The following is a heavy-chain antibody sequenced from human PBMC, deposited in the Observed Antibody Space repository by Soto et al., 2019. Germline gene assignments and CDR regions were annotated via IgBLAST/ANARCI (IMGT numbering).Heavy chain of an antibody. CDR3: ARGRTLITGTSLNY. CDR1: GGAFSGYY. V-gene: IGHV4-34*01. Sequence: SETLSLTCAVYGGAFSGYYWTWIRQPPGKGLEWIGEITHSGSTNYKPSLRSRVTISVDTSKNQLSLKVNSVTAADTPVYYWARGRTLITGTSLNYWRQGTLVIVSS. CDR2: ITHSGST. D-gene: IGHD1-20*01. J-gene: IGHJ4*02.